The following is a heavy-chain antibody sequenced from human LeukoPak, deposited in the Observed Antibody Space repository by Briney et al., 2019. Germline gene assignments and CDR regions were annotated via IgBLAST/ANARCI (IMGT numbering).Heavy chain of an antibody. CDR3: AKRDDSGGNLVDL. V-gene: IGHV4-39*02. CDR1: GGSIRSGSHY. Sequence: SDTLSLTCTVSGGSIRSGSHYWAWIRQPPGKGLEWIGSIYYSGSTYYNPSLKNRVTISIDTSKNHFSLKLSSLSAADTSVYYCAKRDDSGGNLVDLWGQGTLVTVS. J-gene: IGHJ4*02. CDR2: IYYSGST. D-gene: IGHD3-22*01.